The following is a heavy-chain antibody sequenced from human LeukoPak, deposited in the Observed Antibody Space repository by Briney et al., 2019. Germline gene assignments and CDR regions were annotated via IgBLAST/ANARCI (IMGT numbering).Heavy chain of an antibody. CDR1: GFIFSNYW. Sequence: PGGSLRLSCAASGFIFSNYWMSWVRQAPGKGLEWVANIKQDGSVKYYVDSVKGRFTIFRDNSMNTLYLQMDSLRAEDTAVYYCAKDNSGSYSPSKFDHWGQGTLVTVSS. D-gene: IGHD3-10*01. CDR3: AKDNSGSYSPSKFDH. V-gene: IGHV3-7*03. J-gene: IGHJ4*02. CDR2: IKQDGSVK.